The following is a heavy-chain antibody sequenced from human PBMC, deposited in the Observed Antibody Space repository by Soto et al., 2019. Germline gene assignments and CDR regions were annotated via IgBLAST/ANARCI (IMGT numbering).Heavy chain of an antibody. CDR2: AYYSGDT. Sequence: LSLTCSVSGGSISRYYWSWIRQPPGKGLDWIGYAYYSGDTGYNPSLQSRVTMAVDTSKNQVSLKLTSVTAADTAVYYCARDRSTYGGGGTGEVKENWFDPWGQGALVTVPQ. V-gene: IGHV4-59*01. D-gene: IGHD2-8*01. J-gene: IGHJ5*02. CDR1: GGSISRYY. CDR3: ARDRSTYGGGGTGEVKENWFDP.